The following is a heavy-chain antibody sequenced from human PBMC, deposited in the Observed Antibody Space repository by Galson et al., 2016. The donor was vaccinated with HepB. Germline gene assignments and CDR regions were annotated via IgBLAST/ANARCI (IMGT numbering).Heavy chain of an antibody. CDR1: GGSFSGYY. V-gene: IGHV4-34*01. D-gene: IGHD3-9*01. J-gene: IGHJ5*02. CDR3: ARENVLRYFGGYPRKGWFDP. Sequence: SETLSLTCAVSGGSFSGYYWTWIRQPPGKGLEWIGGIDHRGSTNYNPSLWSRVTISVDTSKNQFSLKVNSVTAADTAVYYCARENVLRYFGGYPRKGWFDPWGQGTLVTVSS. CDR2: IDHRGST.